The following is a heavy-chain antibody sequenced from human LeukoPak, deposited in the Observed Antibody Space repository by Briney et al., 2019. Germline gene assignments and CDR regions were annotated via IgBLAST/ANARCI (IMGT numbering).Heavy chain of an antibody. D-gene: IGHD2-2*01. V-gene: IGHV3-9*01. CDR3: AKGAARPYYYYGMDV. Sequence: GGSLRLSCAASGFTFDDYAMHWGRQAPGKGLEWVSGISWNSGSIGYADSVKGRFTISRDNAKNSLYLQMDSLRAEDTALYYCAKGAARPYYYYGMDVWGQGTTVTVSS. CDR2: ISWNSGSI. J-gene: IGHJ6*02. CDR1: GFTFDDYA.